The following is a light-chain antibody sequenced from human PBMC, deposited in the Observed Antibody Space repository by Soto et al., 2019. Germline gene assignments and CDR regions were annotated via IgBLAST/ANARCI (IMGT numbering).Light chain of an antibody. CDR2: DVR. J-gene: IGLJ2*01. Sequence: QSVLTQPASVSGSPGQSITISCTGTSSDVGGYNYVSWYQQHPGKAPKLMIYDVRNRPSGVSNRFSGSKSGNTASLTISGLQAEDEADYYCSSYTSSSNGVFGGGTKLTVL. CDR1: SSDVGGYNY. V-gene: IGLV2-14*01. CDR3: SSYTSSSNGV.